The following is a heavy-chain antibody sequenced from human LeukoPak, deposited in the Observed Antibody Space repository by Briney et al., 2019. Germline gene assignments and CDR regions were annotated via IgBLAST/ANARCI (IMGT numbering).Heavy chain of an antibody. D-gene: IGHD2-2*01. CDR3: ARDQGYCTTTSCYSIGGYFDY. V-gene: IGHV3-30-3*01. CDR2: ISYDGSNR. CDR1: GFTFSSYA. Sequence: GRSLRLSCAASGFTFSSYAMHWVRQAPGKGLEWVAVISYDGSNRYADSVKGRFTISRDSSRHTVYLQMNSLRDEDTAVYYCARDQGYCTTTSCYSIGGYFDYWGQGTLVTVSS. J-gene: IGHJ4*02.